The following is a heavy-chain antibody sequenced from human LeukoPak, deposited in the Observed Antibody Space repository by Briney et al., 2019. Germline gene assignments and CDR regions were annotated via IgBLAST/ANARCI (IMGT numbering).Heavy chain of an antibody. CDR2: LSYDGSNK. V-gene: IGHV3-30*18. D-gene: IGHD2-2*01. J-gene: IGHJ4*02. Sequence: PGRSLRLPCAASGFTYSSYGMHGVRQAPGKGLEGVEVLSYDGSNKYYADSVKGRFTISRDNSKNTLYLQMNSLRAEDTAVYYCGKDAGYCSSTSCDPLDYWGQGTLVTVSS. CDR1: GFTYSSYG. CDR3: GKDAGYCSSTSCDPLDY.